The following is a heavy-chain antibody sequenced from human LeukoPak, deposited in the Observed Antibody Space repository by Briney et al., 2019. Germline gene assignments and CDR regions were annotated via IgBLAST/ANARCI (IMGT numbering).Heavy chain of an antibody. V-gene: IGHV4-59*01. Sequence: PSETLSLTCTVSGGSTSSYYWSWIRRPPGKGLEWIGYIYYSGSTNYNPSLKSRVTISVDTSKNQFSLKLSSVTAADTAVYYRARDRGVVGAFDIWGQGTMVTVSS. CDR2: IYYSGST. CDR3: ARDRGVVGAFDI. J-gene: IGHJ3*02. CDR1: GGSTSSYY.